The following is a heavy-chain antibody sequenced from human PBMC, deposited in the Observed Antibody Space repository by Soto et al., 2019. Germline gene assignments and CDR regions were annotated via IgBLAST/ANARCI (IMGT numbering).Heavy chain of an antibody. CDR2: TYPDDSDS. CDR3: PNAYLSAFENSNYYRDAFDI. V-gene: IGHV5-51*01. D-gene: IGHD3-22*01. CDR1: GYSCSSYW. Sequence: RAASLKSSYKAYGYSCSSYWIAWVRQMHGKDLESMAVTYPDDSDSRYSPSFEAHVTISADKSPSTAFLQWSSLKASDTAMYYCPNAYLSAFENSNYYRDAFDIWGQGTLVTVSS. J-gene: IGHJ3*02.